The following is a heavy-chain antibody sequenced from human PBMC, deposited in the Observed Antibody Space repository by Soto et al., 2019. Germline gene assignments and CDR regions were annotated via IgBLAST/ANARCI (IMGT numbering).Heavy chain of an antibody. CDR1: GFTFSSYA. CDR2: ISYDGSNK. J-gene: IGHJ6*02. V-gene: IGHV3-30-3*01. CDR3: AALVLRYFDCPPSYYGMDF. Sequence: GGSLRLSCAASGFTFSSYAMHWVRQAPGKGLEWVAVISYDGSNKYYADSVKGRFTISRDNSKNTLYLQMNSLRAEDTAVYYCAALVLRYFDCPPSYYGMDFWGQGTTVTVSS. D-gene: IGHD3-9*01.